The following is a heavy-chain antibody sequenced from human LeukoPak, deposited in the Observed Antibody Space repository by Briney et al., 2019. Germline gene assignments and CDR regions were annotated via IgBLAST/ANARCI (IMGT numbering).Heavy chain of an antibody. D-gene: IGHD6-19*01. CDR1: GYTFTDYY. J-gene: IGHJ4*02. Sequence: ASVKVSCKASGYTFTDYYMHWVRQAPGQGLEWMGWINPNSGGTNYAQKFQGRVTMTRDTSISTAYMELSRLRSDDTAVYYCARDLDSPYYSSGWTRDYWGQGTLVTVSS. CDR2: INPNSGGT. V-gene: IGHV1-2*02. CDR3: ARDLDSPYYSSGWTRDY.